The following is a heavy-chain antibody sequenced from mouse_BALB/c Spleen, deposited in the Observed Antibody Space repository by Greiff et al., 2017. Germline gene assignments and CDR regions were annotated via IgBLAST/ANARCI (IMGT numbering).Heavy chain of an antibody. J-gene: IGHJ4*01. Sequence: EVKLVESGGGLVKPGGSLKLSCAASGFAFSSYDMSWVRQTPEKRLEWVAYISSGGGSTYYPDTVKGRFTISRDNAKNTLYLQMSSLKSEDTAMYYCASDYGNYLDYWGQGTSVTVSS. CDR1: GFAFSSYD. CDR2: ISSGGGST. D-gene: IGHD2-1*01. CDR3: ASDYGNYLDY. V-gene: IGHV5-12-1*01.